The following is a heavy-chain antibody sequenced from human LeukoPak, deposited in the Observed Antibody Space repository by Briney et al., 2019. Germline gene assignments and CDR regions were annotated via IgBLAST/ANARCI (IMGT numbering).Heavy chain of an antibody. J-gene: IGHJ6*03. CDR3: ARGNCSSTSCYGYYYYYYMDV. CDR1: GGTFSSYA. Sequence: ASVEVSCKASGGTFSSYAISWVRQAPGQGLEWMGGIIPIFGTANYAQKFQGRVTITTDESTSTAYMELSSLRSEDTAVYYCARGNCSSTSCYGYYYYYYMDVWGKGTTVTVSS. CDR2: IIPIFGTA. D-gene: IGHD2-2*01. V-gene: IGHV1-69*05.